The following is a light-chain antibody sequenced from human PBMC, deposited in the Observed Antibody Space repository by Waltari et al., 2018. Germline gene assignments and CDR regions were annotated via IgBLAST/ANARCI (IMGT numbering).Light chain of an antibody. CDR1: LTVRSTS. Sequence: TPSLTVRSTSFACYQHKPGQAPTLLLYGASSRATGIPDRFSGSWSGTDFSLTISSLEPEDFAVYYCQQYDISPLTFGGGTKVEIK. J-gene: IGKJ4*01. CDR3: QQYDISPLT. CDR2: GAS. V-gene: IGKV3-20*01.